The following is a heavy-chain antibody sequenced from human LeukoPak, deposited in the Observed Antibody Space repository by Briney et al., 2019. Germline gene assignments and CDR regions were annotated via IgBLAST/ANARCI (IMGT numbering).Heavy chain of an antibody. D-gene: IGHD2-15*01. CDR3: ARDKYCSGGSCSSAFDI. CDR2: ISYDGSNK. Sequence: GRSLRLSCAASGFTFSSYAMHWVRQAPGKGLEWVAVISYDGSNKYYADSVKGRLTISRDNSKNTLYLQMNSLRAEDTAVYYCARDKYCSGGSCSSAFDIWGQGTMVTVSS. V-gene: IGHV3-30*04. J-gene: IGHJ3*02. CDR1: GFTFSSYA.